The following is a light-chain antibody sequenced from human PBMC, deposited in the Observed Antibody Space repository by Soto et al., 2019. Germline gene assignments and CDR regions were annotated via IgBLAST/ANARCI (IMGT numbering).Light chain of an antibody. CDR2: TAS. J-gene: IGKJ5*01. V-gene: IGKV1-39*01. CDR3: QQSYSTFT. Sequence: DIRMTQSPSTLSASVGDRVTITCRASQSISSYLNWYQQKPGKAPKLLIYTASNLQSGVPSRFSGSGSGTDFTLTISSLQPEDFATYYCQQSYSTFTFGQGTRLEIK. CDR1: QSISSY.